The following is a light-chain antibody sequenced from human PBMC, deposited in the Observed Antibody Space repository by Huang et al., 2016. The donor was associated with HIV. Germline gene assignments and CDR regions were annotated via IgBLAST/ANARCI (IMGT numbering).Light chain of an antibody. CDR3: HQYNNWPPWT. J-gene: IGKJ1*01. Sequence: ETVMTQTPATLSVSPGERATLFCRASQSVSSNLAWYQHKPGQAPRLLIYGASTRPAGIPARFSGSGSGTDFTLTISSLQSEDFAVYYCHQYNNWPPWTFGQGTKVEIK. V-gene: IGKV3D-15*01. CDR2: GAS. CDR1: QSVSSN.